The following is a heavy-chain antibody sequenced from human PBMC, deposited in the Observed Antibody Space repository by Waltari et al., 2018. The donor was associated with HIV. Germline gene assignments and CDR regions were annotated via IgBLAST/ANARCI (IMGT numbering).Heavy chain of an antibody. V-gene: IGHV1-69*01. Sequence: QVPLVQSGAGVKKPGRSVWVSCQDSGGTISSYVINGVRQATRQGLEWMGGIIPAFGTANYAERCQGRFTITADEYTSTAYMDLSSLRSEDTAVYFCARDHRGNKLLYGMDVWGQGTTVTV. CDR2: IIPAFGTA. J-gene: IGHJ6*02. CDR3: ARDHRGNKLLYGMDV. CDR1: GGTISSYV.